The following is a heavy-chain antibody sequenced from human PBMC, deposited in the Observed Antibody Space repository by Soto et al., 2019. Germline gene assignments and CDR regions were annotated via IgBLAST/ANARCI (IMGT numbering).Heavy chain of an antibody. CDR2: ISGSGGGT. J-gene: IGHJ4*02. D-gene: IGHD2-15*01. CDR3: AKHLSNGSPDY. V-gene: IGHV3-23*01. Sequence: EVQLLESRGAMVQPGGSLRLSCAASGFTFSSYARSWVRQAPGKGLEWVSLISGSGGGTYYADSVKGRFTISRDNSKNTLYLQMISLRAEDTAVFYCAKHLSNGSPDYWGQGTLVTVSS. CDR1: GFTFSSYA.